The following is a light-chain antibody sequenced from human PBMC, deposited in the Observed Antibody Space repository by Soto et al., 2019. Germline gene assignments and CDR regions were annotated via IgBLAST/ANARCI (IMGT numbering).Light chain of an antibody. CDR3: QQRYNWPPT. J-gene: IGKJ1*01. CDR1: QSVTKY. V-gene: IGKV3-11*01. CDR2: DAS. Sequence: EIVLTQSPATLSLSPGERDTLSCRASQSVTKYLVWYRHKPGQAPRLLIYDASSRATGIPARFSGSGSGTDFTLTISSLEPEDFAVYYCQQRYNWPPTFGQGTKVEVK.